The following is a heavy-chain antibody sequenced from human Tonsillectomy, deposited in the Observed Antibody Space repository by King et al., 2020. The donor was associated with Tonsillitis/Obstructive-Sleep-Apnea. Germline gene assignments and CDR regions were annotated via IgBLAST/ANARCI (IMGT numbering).Heavy chain of an antibody. Sequence: QLQESGPGLVKPSETLSLTCTVSGGSISSYYWSWIRQPAGKGLEWIGRIYTSGSTNYNPSLKSRVTMSVDTSKNQFSLKLSSVTAADTAVYYCARDFTTSQNDAFDIWGQGTMVTVSS. V-gene: IGHV4-4*07. CDR1: GGSISSYY. J-gene: IGHJ3*02. CDR2: IYTSGST. D-gene: IGHD1-14*01. CDR3: ARDFTTSQNDAFDI.